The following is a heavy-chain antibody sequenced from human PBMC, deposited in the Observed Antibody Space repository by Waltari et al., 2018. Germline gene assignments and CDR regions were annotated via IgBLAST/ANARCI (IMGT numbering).Heavy chain of an antibody. V-gene: IGHV4-39*07. CDR1: GGSISSSSYY. J-gene: IGHJ4*02. D-gene: IGHD1-1*01. Sequence: QLQLQESGPGLVKPSETLSLTCTVSGGSISSSSYYWGWIRQPPGKGLEWIGSIYYSGSTYYNPSLKSRVTISVDTSKNQFSLKLSSVTAADTAVYYCARDKTGTTFGLDYWGQGTLVTVSS. CDR2: IYYSGST. CDR3: ARDKTGTTFGLDY.